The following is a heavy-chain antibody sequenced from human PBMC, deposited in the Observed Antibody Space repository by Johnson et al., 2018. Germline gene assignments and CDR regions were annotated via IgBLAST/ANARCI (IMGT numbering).Heavy chain of an antibody. V-gene: IGHV3-74*01. CDR2: INSDGSST. CDR3: ASGATGQYYYYSHMDV. J-gene: IGHJ6*03. Sequence: VQLREAGGGLVEAGGSLRLSCAASGFTFSSYWMHWVRQAPGKGLVWVSRINSDGSSTSYADSVKGRFTISRDNAKNTLYLQMNSLRAEDTAVYYCASGATGQYYYYSHMDVWGKGTTVTVSS. CDR1: GFTFSSYW. D-gene: IGHD1-26*01.